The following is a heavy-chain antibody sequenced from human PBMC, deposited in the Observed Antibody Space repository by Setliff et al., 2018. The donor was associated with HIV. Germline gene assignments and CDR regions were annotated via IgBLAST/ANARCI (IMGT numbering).Heavy chain of an antibody. CDR2: ISSVGTI. Sequence: GGSRRLSGAAPGFTFSTYSMNWVRQAPGKGLEWVSYISSVGTIYYADSVKGRFTISRDNAKNSLYLQMDSLRAEDTGLYYCARDRRYYDSRQPWAFDIWGQGTMVTVSS. J-gene: IGHJ3*02. CDR1: GFTFSTYS. V-gene: IGHV3-48*01. CDR3: ARDRRYYDSRQPWAFDI. D-gene: IGHD3-22*01.